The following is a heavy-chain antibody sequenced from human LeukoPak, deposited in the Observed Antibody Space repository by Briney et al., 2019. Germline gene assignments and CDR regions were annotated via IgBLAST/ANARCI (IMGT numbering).Heavy chain of an antibody. CDR3: AKGDCSSTSCYRGLRFLEWLSPAYFDY. V-gene: IGHV3-23*01. J-gene: IGHJ4*02. CDR1: GFTFSSYA. D-gene: IGHD2-2*02. Sequence: GGSLRLSCAASGFTFSSYAMSWVRQAPGKGLEWVSAISGSGGSTYYADSVKGRFTISRDNSKNTLYLQMSSLRAEDTAVYYCAKGDCSSTSCYRGLRFLEWLSPAYFDYWGQGTLVTVSS. CDR2: ISGSGGST.